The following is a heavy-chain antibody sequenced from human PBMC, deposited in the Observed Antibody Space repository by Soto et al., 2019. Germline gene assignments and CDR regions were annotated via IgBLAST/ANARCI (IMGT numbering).Heavy chain of an antibody. D-gene: IGHD1-26*01. J-gene: IGHJ6*02. CDR2: IYYSGST. CDR1: GGSISSYY. V-gene: IGHV4-59*01. Sequence: TSETLSLTCTASGGSISSYYWSWIRQPPGKGLEWIGYIYYSGSTNYNPSLKSRVTISVDTSKNQFSLKLSSVTAADTAVYYCAREVGGSYSGYYYGMDVWGQGTTVTVSS. CDR3: AREVGGSYSGYYYGMDV.